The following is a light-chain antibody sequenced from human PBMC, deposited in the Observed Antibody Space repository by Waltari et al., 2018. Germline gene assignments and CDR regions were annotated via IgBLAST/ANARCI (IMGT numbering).Light chain of an antibody. CDR2: YDD. Sequence: QSVLNQPPSVSGAPRQRVNISCSGSSSNIGHNSVNWYQQLPGKPPKLLIYYDDLLSSGVSDRFSGSKSGTSASLAIAGLQSEDEAHYYCAAWDASLSSWLFGGGTKLTVL. J-gene: IGLJ3*02. CDR3: AAWDASLSSWL. V-gene: IGLV1-36*01. CDR1: SSNIGHNS.